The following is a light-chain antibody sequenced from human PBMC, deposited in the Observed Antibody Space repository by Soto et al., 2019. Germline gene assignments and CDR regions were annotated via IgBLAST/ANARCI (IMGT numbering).Light chain of an antibody. V-gene: IGKV1-39*01. CDR3: QQTYSSVWT. Sequence: DIHMTQSPSSLSASVGYRVTITCRASQSITRCLNWYQQKPGKAPNLLIYAASTLQSGVPSRFSGSGSGTDFTLTISSLQPEDFEPYYCQQTYSSVWTFGQGTKVDIK. J-gene: IGKJ1*01. CDR1: QSITRC. CDR2: AAS.